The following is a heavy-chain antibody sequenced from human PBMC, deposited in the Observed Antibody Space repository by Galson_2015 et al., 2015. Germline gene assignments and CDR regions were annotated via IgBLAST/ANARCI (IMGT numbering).Heavy chain of an antibody. V-gene: IGHV1-69*13. CDR3: ARDAIAVAGTGGMDV. D-gene: IGHD6-19*01. Sequence: SVKVSCKASGGTFSSYAISWVRQAPGQGLEWMGGIIPIFGTANYAQKFQGRVTITADESTSTAYMELSSLRSEDTAVYYCARDAIAVAGTGGMDVWGQGTTVTVSS. J-gene: IGHJ6*02. CDR1: GGTFSSYA. CDR2: IIPIFGTA.